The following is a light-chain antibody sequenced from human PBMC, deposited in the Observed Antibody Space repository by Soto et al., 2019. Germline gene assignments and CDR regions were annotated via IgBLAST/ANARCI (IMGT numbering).Light chain of an antibody. V-gene: IGLV2-14*03. CDR1: SRDIGAYDY. Sequence: QSALTQPASVSGSPGQSITISCTGTSRDIGAYDYVSWYQQHAGQAPRLIIYDVTDRPSGISDRFSGSKSGNTASLTISGLQPEDEADYYCSSKRDRNTVLFAGGTQLT. CDR2: DVT. J-gene: IGLJ2*01. CDR3: SSKRDRNTVL.